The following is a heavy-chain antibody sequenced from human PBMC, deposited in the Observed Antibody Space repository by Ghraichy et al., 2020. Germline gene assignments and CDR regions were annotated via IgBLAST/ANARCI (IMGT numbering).Heavy chain of an antibody. Sequence: LSLTCAASRLTLRDHWMHWARQAPGKGLVWVSRINPDGSYTSHSDSVKGRFTISRDNAKNTLYLQMSSLRDEDTAVYYCAASIFGVVSVWGQGTLVTVSS. D-gene: IGHD3-3*01. CDR3: AASIFGVVSV. CDR2: INPDGSYT. CDR1: RLTLRDHW. J-gene: IGHJ4*02. V-gene: IGHV3-74*01.